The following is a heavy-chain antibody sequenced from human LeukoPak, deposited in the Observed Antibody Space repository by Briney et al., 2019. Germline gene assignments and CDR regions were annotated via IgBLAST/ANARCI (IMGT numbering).Heavy chain of an antibody. D-gene: IGHD5-18*01. CDR3: ARVLDTAMVGWYFDL. J-gene: IGHJ2*01. CDR2: IYYSGST. V-gene: IGHV4-30-4*01. Sequence: SQTLSLTCTVSGGPISSGDYYWSWIRQPPGKGLEWIGYIYYSGSTYYNPSLKSRVTISVDTSKNQFSLKLSSVTAADTAVYYCARVLDTAMVGWYFDLWGRGTLVTVSS. CDR1: GGPISSGDYY.